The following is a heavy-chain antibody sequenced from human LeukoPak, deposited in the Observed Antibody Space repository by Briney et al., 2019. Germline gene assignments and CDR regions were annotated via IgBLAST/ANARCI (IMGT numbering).Heavy chain of an antibody. V-gene: IGHV4-59*01. D-gene: IGHD1-26*01. CDR3: ARYIVSYPHDAFDI. J-gene: IGHJ3*02. Sequence: SETLSLTCSVSGGSISNYYWSWIRQPPGKGLEWIGYIYYSGSTSYNPSLKSRVTISVDTSKKQFSLKLSSVTAADTAFYYCARYIVSYPHDAFDIWGQGTMVTVSS. CDR1: GGSISNYY. CDR2: IYYSGST.